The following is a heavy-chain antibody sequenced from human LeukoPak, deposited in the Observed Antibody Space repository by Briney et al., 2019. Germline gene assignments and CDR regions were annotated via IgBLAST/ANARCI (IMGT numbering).Heavy chain of an antibody. CDR2: IYSSGST. D-gene: IGHD6-6*01. J-gene: IGHJ6*03. Sequence: PSETLSLTCTVSGASISSFYWTWIRQPAGKGLEWIGLIYSSGSTNYNPSLKSRVTISVDTSKNQFSLKLSSVTAADTAVYYCARSVVAARPRTYYYYYMDVWGKGTTVTVSS. CDR3: ARSVVAARPRTYYYYYMDV. CDR1: GASISSFY. V-gene: IGHV4-4*07.